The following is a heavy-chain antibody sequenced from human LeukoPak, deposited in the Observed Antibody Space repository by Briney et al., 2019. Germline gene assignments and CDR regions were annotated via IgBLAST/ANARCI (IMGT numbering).Heavy chain of an antibody. D-gene: IGHD3-22*01. V-gene: IGHV3-21*01. J-gene: IGHJ4*02. CDR3: AREGDYYDSSGFYDY. CDR1: GFTFSSYS. Sequence: GGSLRLSCPASGFTFSSYSLNWVRQPPGKGREWVSSIISSSSYIYYADSVKGGFTISRDNAKNSLYLQMNSLRAEDTAVYYCAREGDYYDSSGFYDYWGQGTLVTVSS. CDR2: IISSSSYI.